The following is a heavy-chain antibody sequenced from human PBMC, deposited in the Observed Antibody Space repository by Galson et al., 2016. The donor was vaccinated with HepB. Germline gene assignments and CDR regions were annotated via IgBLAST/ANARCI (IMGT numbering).Heavy chain of an antibody. CDR3: ARQKVGHTSGYIDY. J-gene: IGHJ4*02. D-gene: IGHD2-15*01. CDR1: GGSITRSNW. CDR2: IYHSGTT. V-gene: IGHV4-4*02. Sequence: SETLSLTCAVSGGSITRSNWWSWVRQPPGKGLEWIGEIYHSGTTNYNPSLRSRVTLSVDKSKNQFSLKLKSVTAADTAVYYCARQKVGHTSGYIDYWGQGTLVTVSS.